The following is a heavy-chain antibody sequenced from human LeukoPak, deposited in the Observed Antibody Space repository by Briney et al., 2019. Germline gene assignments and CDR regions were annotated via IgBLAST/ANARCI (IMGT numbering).Heavy chain of an antibody. CDR3: ARDIQLWSMVYYYGMDV. Sequence: GGSLRLSCAASGFTFSRYAMHWVRQAPGKGLEWVAVISYDGSNKYYADSVKGRFTISRDNSKNTLYLQMNSLRAEDTAAYYCARDIQLWSMVYYYGMDVWGQGTTVTVSS. CDR2: ISYDGSNK. CDR1: GFTFSRYA. D-gene: IGHD5-18*01. J-gene: IGHJ6*02. V-gene: IGHV3-30-3*01.